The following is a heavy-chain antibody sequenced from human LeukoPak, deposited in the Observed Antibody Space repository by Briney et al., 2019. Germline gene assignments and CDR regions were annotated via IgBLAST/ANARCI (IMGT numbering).Heavy chain of an antibody. CDR1: GYTFTGYY. J-gene: IGHJ4*02. CDR2: INPNSGGT. Sequence: ASVKVSCKASGYTFTGYYMHRVRQAPGQGLEWMGRINPNSGGTNHAQKFQGRVTMTRDTSISTAYMELSRLRSDDTAVYYCARDLAVAGNDYWGQGTLVTVSS. CDR3: ARDLAVAGNDY. V-gene: IGHV1-2*06. D-gene: IGHD6-19*01.